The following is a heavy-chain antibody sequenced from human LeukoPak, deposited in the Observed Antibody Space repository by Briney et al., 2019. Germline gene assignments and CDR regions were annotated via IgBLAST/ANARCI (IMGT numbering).Heavy chain of an antibody. D-gene: IGHD5-12*01. CDR2: ISGSGGST. Sequence: GGSLRLSCAASGFTFSSYAMSWVRQAPGKGLEWVSAISGSGGSTYYADSVKGRFTISRDNSKNTLYLQMNSLRAEDTAVYYCAKAGVDIVATLPDYFDYWGQGTLVTVSS. J-gene: IGHJ4*02. CDR1: GFTFSSYA. V-gene: IGHV3-23*01. CDR3: AKAGVDIVATLPDYFDY.